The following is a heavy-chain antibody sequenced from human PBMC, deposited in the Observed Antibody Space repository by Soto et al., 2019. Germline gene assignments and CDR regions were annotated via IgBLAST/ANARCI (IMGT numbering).Heavy chain of an antibody. CDR3: GYFYDDTNYDY. CDR2: VSARGGDT. Sequence: GGSLRLSCAASGFTFSSYGMNWVRQAPGKGLEWVAGVSARGGDTSYADSVKGRFTISRDNSKDTLYVQMNSLRAEDTALYYCGYFYDDTNYDYRGQGALVTVSS. D-gene: IGHD3-22*01. V-gene: IGHV3-23*01. J-gene: IGHJ4*02. CDR1: GFTFSSYG.